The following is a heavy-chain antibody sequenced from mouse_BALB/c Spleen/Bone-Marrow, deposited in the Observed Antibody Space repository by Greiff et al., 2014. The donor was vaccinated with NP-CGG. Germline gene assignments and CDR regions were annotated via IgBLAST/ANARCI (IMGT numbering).Heavy chain of an antibody. V-gene: IGHV1S137*01. D-gene: IGHD2-14*01. Sequence: VMLVESGAELVRPGVSVKISCKGSGYTFTDYAMHWVKQSHAKSLEWIGVISTYYGDASYNQKLKGKATMTVDKSSSTAYMELARLTSEDSAIYYCARSGKVRNAMDYWGQGTSVTVSS. J-gene: IGHJ4*01. CDR1: GYTFTDYA. CDR2: ISTYYGDA. CDR3: ARSGKVRNAMDY.